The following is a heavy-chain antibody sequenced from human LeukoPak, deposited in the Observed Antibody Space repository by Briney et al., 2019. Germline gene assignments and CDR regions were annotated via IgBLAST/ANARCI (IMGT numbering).Heavy chain of an antibody. CDR2: IWSDGSNK. D-gene: IGHD3-10*01. CDR1: GFTFSSYV. Sequence: GGSLRLSCAASGFTFSSYVMHWVRQAPGKGLEWVALIWSDGSNKYYADSVKGRVTLSRDNSKNTLYLQLNSLRPEDTAMYYCAKENYHDSGNYSDQWGQGTLVTVSS. CDR3: AKENYHDSGNYSDQ. V-gene: IGHV3-30*02. J-gene: IGHJ4*02.